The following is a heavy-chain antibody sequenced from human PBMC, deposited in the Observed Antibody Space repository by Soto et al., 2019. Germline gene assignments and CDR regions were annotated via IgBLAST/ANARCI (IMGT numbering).Heavy chain of an antibody. CDR2: ITSSSDYT. CDR1: GFTFSAYY. J-gene: IGHJ6*02. CDR3: VREHYYGMDV. V-gene: IGHV3-11*05. Sequence: QEQLVESGGGLVRPGGSLRLSCAASGFTFSAYYMTWMRQAPGKGLEWVSYITSSSDYTNYAGSVKGRFTISRDNAKNSLYLQMNSLRVDDTAVYYCVREHYYGMDVWGQGTTVTVSS.